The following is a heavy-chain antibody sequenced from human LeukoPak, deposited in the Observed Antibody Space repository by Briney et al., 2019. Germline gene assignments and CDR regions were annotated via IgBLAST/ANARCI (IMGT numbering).Heavy chain of an antibody. J-gene: IGHJ4*02. D-gene: IGHD3-3*02. CDR3: ARGRAFFD. Sequence: SETLSLTCTVSGYSISSGYYWNWIRQPPGKGLEWIGEINNSGSTNYNPSLKSRVTISRDTSKDQFSLKLSSVTAADTAVYYCARGRAFFDWGQGTLVTVSS. V-gene: IGHV4-38-2*02. CDR2: INNSGST. CDR1: GYSISSGYY.